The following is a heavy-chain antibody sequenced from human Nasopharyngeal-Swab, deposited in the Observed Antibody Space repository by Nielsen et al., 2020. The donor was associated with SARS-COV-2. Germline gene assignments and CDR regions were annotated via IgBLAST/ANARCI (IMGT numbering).Heavy chain of an antibody. CDR2: INPNSGAT. CDR1: GGTVSSYA. V-gene: IGHV1-2*02. D-gene: IGHD5-24*01. Sequence: ASVKVSCKASGGTVSSYASSWVRQAPGQGLEWMGWINPNSGATNYAQNFQGRVTMTRDTSVSIGYMELSRLTSDDTAVYYCARTLSREGYNSRFDFWGQGTLVTVSS. J-gene: IGHJ4*02. CDR3: ARTLSREGYNSRFDF.